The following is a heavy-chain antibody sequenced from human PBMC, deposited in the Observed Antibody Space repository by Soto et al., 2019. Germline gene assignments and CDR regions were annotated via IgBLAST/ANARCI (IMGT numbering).Heavy chain of an antibody. Sequence: PSVKVSCKASGYTFSGFYMHWVRQAPGQGLEWMGWINPNSGGTKSAEKFQGRVTMTRDTSISTAYMELSRLTSDDTAVYYCESPAVTGTAGIDFWGQGTQVTVSS. J-gene: IGHJ4*02. CDR3: ESPAVTGTAGIDF. CDR2: INPNSGGT. D-gene: IGHD6-19*01. V-gene: IGHV1-2*02. CDR1: GYTFSGFY.